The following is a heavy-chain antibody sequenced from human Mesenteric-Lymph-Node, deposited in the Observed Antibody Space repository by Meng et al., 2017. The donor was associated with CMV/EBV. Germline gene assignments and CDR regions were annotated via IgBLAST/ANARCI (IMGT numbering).Heavy chain of an antibody. CDR1: GFTFSSYS. CDR2: ISSSSSYI. V-gene: IGHV3-21*01. CDR3: ARWHGDT. J-gene: IGHJ5*02. Sequence: GGSLRLSCAASGFTFSSYSMNWVRQAPGKGLEWVSSISSSSSYIYYADSVKGRFTISRDSSKNTLYLQMNSLRVEDTAVYFCARWHGDTWGQGTLVTVSS.